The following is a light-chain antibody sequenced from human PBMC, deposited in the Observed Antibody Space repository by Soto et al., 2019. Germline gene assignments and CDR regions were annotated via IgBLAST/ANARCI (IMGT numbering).Light chain of an antibody. CDR3: QSYDSSLSGVV. CDR2: DNN. CDR1: SSNIGAGHD. Sequence: QSALTQPPSVSGAPGQRVTISCTGSSSNIGAGHDVHWYQHLPGTAPKLLIYDNNNRPSGAPDRFSGSKSGTSASLAITGLQAEDEADYYCQSYDSSLSGVVFGGGTKVTVL. J-gene: IGLJ2*01. V-gene: IGLV1-40*01.